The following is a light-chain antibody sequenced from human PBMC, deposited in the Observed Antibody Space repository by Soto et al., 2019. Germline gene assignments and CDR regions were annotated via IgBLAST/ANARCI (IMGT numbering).Light chain of an antibody. CDR3: SSYTSSSSGV. V-gene: IGLV2-14*01. CDR2: EVS. J-gene: IGLJ3*02. CDR1: GSDVGGYNY. Sequence: QSALTQPASVSGSPGQSITISCTGTGSDVGGYNYVSWYQQYPGKAPKLMIYEVSNRPSGVSNRFSGSKSGNTASLTISGLQSEDEADYYCSSYTSSSSGVFGGGTQLTVL.